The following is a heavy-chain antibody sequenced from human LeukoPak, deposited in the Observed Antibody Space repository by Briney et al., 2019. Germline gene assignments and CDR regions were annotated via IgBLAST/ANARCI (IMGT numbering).Heavy chain of an antibody. CDR1: GGSISSETYF. CDR3: ASDSGH. CDR2: IYYSGST. D-gene: IGHD1-14*01. J-gene: IGHJ4*02. V-gene: IGHV4-39*07. Sequence: PSETLSLTCTVSGGSISSETYFWGWIRQPPGKGLEWIGSIYYSGSTYYTPSLKSRVTISVDTSKNQFSLKLSSVTAADTAVYYCASDSGHWGQGTLVTVSS.